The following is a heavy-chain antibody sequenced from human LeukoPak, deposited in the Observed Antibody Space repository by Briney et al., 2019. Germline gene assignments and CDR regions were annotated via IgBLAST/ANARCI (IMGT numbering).Heavy chain of an antibody. CDR2: IDTLGNT. J-gene: IGHJ4*02. CDR3: ARGHYYDSSGYPDY. CDR1: GFTFSNYD. Sequence: GGSLRLSCAASGFTFSNYDMHWVRQATGKGLEWVAAIDTLGNTYYPGSVKGRFTISRENAKNSLYLQMNTLRAGDTAVYYCARGHYYDSSGYPDYWGQGTLVTVSS. V-gene: IGHV3-13*01. D-gene: IGHD3-22*01.